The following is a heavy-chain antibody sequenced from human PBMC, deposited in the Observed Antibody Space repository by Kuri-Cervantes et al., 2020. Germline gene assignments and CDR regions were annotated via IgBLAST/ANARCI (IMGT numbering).Heavy chain of an antibody. Sequence: GESLKISCAASGFTFSSYAMSWVRQAPGKGLEWVSAISGSGGSTYYADSVKGRFTISRDNSKNTLYLQMSSLRAEDTAVYYCARDREYSSSSPLDYWGQGTLVTVSS. D-gene: IGHD6-6*01. CDR2: ISGSGGST. J-gene: IGHJ4*02. V-gene: IGHV3-23*01. CDR1: GFTFSSYA. CDR3: ARDREYSSSSPLDY.